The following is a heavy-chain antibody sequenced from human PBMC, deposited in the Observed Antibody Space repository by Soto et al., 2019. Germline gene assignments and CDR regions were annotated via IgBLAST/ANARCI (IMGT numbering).Heavy chain of an antibody. CDR1: GYSFTSYW. CDR3: AVKAYYYDSSGYTNYFDY. CDR2: IDPSDSYT. V-gene: IGHV5-10-1*01. Sequence: PEETLTLSCKGSGYSFTSYWISWVRQMPGKGLEWMGRIDPSDSYTNYSPSFQGHVTISADKSISTAYLQWSSLKASDTAMYYCAVKAYYYDSSGYTNYFDYWGQGTLVTVSS. J-gene: IGHJ4*02. D-gene: IGHD3-22*01.